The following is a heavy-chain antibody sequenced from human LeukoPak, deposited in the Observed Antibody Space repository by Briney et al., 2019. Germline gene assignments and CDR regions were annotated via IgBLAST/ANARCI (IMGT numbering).Heavy chain of an antibody. D-gene: IGHD2-21*01. Sequence: PGASVKVSCKASGYTFTGCYMHWVRQAPGQGLEWVGWINPNSSDTKYTQSFQGRVTMTRDTSISTAYMELSRLKSDDTAMYYCARDRVFADFDYWGQGTLVTVSS. V-gene: IGHV1-2*02. CDR2: INPNSSDT. J-gene: IGHJ4*02. CDR1: GYTFTGCY. CDR3: ARDRVFADFDY.